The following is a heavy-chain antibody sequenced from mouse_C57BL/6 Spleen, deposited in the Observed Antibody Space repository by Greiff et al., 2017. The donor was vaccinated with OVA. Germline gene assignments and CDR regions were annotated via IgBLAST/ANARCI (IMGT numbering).Heavy chain of an antibody. J-gene: IGHJ2*01. V-gene: IGHV5-17*01. CDR1: GFTFSDYG. CDR3: ARGGYDVGDYFDY. Sequence: EVKVVESGGGLVKPGGSLKLSCAASGFTFSDYGMHWVRQAPEKGLEWVAYISSGSSTIYYADTVKGRFTISRDNAKNTLFLQLTSLRSEDTAMYYCARGGYDVGDYFDYWGKGTTLTVSS. D-gene: IGHD2-2*01. CDR2: ISSGSSTI.